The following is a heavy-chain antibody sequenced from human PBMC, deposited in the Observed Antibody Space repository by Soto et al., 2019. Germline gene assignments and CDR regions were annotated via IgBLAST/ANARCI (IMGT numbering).Heavy chain of an antibody. Sequence: SETLSLTCTVSGGSISSYYWSWIRQPPGKGLEWIGYIYYSGSTNYNPSLKSRVTISVDTSKNQFSLKLSSVTAADTAVYYCARAHYSNYYYYMDVWGKGTTVTV. CDR1: GGSISSYY. CDR3: ARAHYSNYYYYMDV. D-gene: IGHD4-4*01. CDR2: IYYSGST. J-gene: IGHJ6*03. V-gene: IGHV4-59*01.